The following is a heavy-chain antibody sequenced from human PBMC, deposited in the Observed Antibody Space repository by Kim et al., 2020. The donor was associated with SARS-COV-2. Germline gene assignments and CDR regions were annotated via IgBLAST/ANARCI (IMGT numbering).Heavy chain of an antibody. CDR3: AKSAAISLYYFDY. V-gene: IGHV3-23*01. D-gene: IGHD2-2*02. Sequence: YADSVKGRFTISRDNSKNTLYLQMNSLRAEDTAVYYCAKSAAISLYYFDYWGQGTLVTVSS. J-gene: IGHJ4*02.